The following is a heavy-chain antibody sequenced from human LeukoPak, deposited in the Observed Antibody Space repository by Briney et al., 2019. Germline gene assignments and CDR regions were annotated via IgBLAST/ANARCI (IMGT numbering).Heavy chain of an antibody. CDR3: ARGRYSSGKFDY. V-gene: IGHV4-39*07. D-gene: IGHD6-19*01. J-gene: IGHJ4*02. CDR2: INHSGST. Sequence: TPSETLSLTCTVSGGSITSSSHYWGWIRQPPGKGLEWIGEINHSGSTNYNPSLKSRVTISVDTSKNQFSLKLSSVTAADTAVYYCARGRYSSGKFDYWGQGTLVTVSS. CDR1: GGSITSSSHY.